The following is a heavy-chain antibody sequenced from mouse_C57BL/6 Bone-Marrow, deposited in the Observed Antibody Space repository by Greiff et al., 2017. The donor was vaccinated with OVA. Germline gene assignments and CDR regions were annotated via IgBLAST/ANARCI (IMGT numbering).Heavy chain of an antibody. V-gene: IGHV5-15*01. D-gene: IGHD1-1*01. Sequence: EVKLVESGGGLVQPGGSLKLSCAASGFTFSDYGMAWVRQAPRKGPEWVAFISNLAYSIYYADPVTGRFPISRENAKNTLYLEMSSLRSEDTAMYYCAIKRATTDYAMDYWGQGTSVTVSS. CDR1: GFTFSDYG. J-gene: IGHJ4*01. CDR3: AIKRATTDYAMDY. CDR2: ISNLAYSI.